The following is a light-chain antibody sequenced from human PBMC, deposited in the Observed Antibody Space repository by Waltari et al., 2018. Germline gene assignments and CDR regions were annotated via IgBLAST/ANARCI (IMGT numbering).Light chain of an antibody. V-gene: IGKV3-20*01. CDR3: QQYDISPLT. CDR2: GAS. CDR1: QTVRTTY. J-gene: IGKJ4*01. Sequence: EIVLTQSPGTLSLSPWERATLSCRASQTVRTTYLAWYQQKPGQAPTLLIYGASSRATGIPDRFSGSGSGTDFSLTISSLEPEDFAVYYCQQYDISPLTFGGGTKVEIK.